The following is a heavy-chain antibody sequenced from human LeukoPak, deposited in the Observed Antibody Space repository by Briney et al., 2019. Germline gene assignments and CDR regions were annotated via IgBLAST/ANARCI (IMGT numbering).Heavy chain of an antibody. V-gene: IGHV4-39*01. Sequence: SETLSLTCTVSGGSISSGGYYWSWIRQHPGKGLEWIGYIYYSGSTYNNPSLKSRVTISVDTSKNQFSLKLNSVTAADTAIYYCARSVEMSTNTADAFDIWGQGTMVTVSS. J-gene: IGHJ3*02. CDR1: GGSISSGGYY. D-gene: IGHD5-24*01. CDR3: ARSVEMSTNTADAFDI. CDR2: IYYSGST.